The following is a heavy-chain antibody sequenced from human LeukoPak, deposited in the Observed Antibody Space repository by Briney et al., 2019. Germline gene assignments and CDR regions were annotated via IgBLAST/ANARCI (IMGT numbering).Heavy chain of an antibody. V-gene: IGHV4-59*01. CDR1: GGSISSYY. J-gene: IGHJ3*02. D-gene: IGHD6-19*01. CDR3: ARAYSSGWYEGNAFDI. CDR2: IYYSGST. Sequence: SETLSLTCTVSGGSISSYYWSWIRQPPGKGLEWIGYIYYSGSTNCNPSLKSRVTISVDTSKNQFSLKLSSVTAADTAVYYCARAYSSGWYEGNAFDIWGQGTMVTVSS.